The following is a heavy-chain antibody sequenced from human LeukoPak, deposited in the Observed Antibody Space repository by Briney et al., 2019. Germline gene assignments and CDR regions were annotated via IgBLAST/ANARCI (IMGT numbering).Heavy chain of an antibody. Sequence: KPSETLSLTCTVSGGSISYYYWSWIRQPPGKGLEWIGYIYDSGSTNYNPSLKSRVTISVDTSKNQFSLKLSSVTAADTAVYYCARARPSDSSGIDFDYWGQGTLVTVSS. CDR1: GGSISYYY. V-gene: IGHV4-59*01. J-gene: IGHJ4*02. CDR2: IYDSGST. CDR3: ARARPSDSSGIDFDY. D-gene: IGHD6-19*01.